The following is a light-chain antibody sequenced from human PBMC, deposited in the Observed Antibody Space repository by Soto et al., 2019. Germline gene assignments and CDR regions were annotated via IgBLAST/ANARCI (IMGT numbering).Light chain of an antibody. CDR2: DAS. V-gene: IGKV1-5*01. Sequence: IQMTQSPSTLSASVGDRVTITCRASQSISTWLAWYQQKPGKAPKLLIYDASSLESGVPSRFSGSGSGTEFPLTISSLRPDEFATYYCQHYNGFSGTFGQGTKVEI. CDR1: QSISTW. J-gene: IGKJ1*01. CDR3: QHYNGFSGT.